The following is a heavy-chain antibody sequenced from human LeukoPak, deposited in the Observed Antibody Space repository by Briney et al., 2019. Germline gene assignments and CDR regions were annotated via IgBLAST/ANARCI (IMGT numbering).Heavy chain of an antibody. CDR3: ARAPNWRFDH. J-gene: IGHJ4*02. CDR2: IYSDGTT. Sequence: GGSLRLSCAASGFIVSSIYMNWVRQAPGKGLEWVSVIYSDGTTYYADSVKGRFTISRDDSKNTLYLHMNSLRAEDTAVYYCARAPNWRFDHWGQGTLVTVSS. V-gene: IGHV3-53*01. CDR1: GFIVSSIY. D-gene: IGHD1-1*01.